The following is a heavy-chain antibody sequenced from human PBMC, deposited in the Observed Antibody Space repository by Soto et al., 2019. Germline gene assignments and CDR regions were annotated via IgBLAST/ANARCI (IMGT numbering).Heavy chain of an antibody. CDR3: ARTPPKIWCETCYYHL. Sequence: EVQLVESGGGLVQPGGSLRLSCAASGFTFSSYWMHWVRQAPGKGLVWVSRINSDGSSTSYADSVKGRFTISRDNAKNTLYLKINSWRAGDRFVFLGARTPPKIWCETCYYHLGGRGTLFTVPS. D-gene: IGHD3-3*01. J-gene: IGHJ2*01. CDR1: GFTFSSYW. V-gene: IGHV3-74*01. CDR2: INSDGSST.